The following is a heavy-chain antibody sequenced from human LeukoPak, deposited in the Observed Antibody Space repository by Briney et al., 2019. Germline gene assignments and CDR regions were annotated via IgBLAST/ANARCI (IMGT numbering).Heavy chain of an antibody. Sequence: PGGSLRLSCAASGFTFISYAMSWVRQAPGKGLEWVSANSGSGGSTYYADSVKGRFTISRDNSKNTLYLQMNSLRAEDTAVYYCAKIRITIIVVAGGMDVWGQGTTITVSS. CDR1: GFTFISYA. J-gene: IGHJ6*02. CDR2: NSGSGGST. V-gene: IGHV3-23*01. CDR3: AKIRITIIVVAGGMDV. D-gene: IGHD3-22*01.